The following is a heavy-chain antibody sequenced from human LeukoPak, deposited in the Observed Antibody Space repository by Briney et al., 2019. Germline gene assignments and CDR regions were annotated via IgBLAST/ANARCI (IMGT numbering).Heavy chain of an antibody. Sequence: GTSLRLSCAASGFTFSSYGMHWVRQAPGKGLEWVAVIWYDGSNKYYADSVKGRFTISRDNSKNTLYLQMNSLRAEDTAVYYCARDASGSYELDYWGQGTLVTVSS. CDR3: ARDASGSYELDY. CDR1: GFTFSSYG. D-gene: IGHD3-10*01. CDR2: IWYDGSNK. V-gene: IGHV3-33*01. J-gene: IGHJ4*02.